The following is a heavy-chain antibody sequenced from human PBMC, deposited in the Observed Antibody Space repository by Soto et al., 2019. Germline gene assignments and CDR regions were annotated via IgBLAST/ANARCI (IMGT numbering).Heavy chain of an antibody. CDR1: GGSISSGGYY. Sequence: TLSLNCTVSGGSISSGGYYWSWIRQHPGKGLEWIGYIYYSGSTYYNPSLKSRVTISVDTSKNQFTLKLSSVTAADTAVYYCARVHEDSTGTEPYYFDYWGQGTLVTVSS. CDR2: IYYSGST. V-gene: IGHV4-31*03. D-gene: IGHD1-1*01. J-gene: IGHJ4*02. CDR3: ARVHEDSTGTEPYYFDY.